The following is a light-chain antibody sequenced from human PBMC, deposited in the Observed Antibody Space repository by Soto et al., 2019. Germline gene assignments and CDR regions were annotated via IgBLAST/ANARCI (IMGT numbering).Light chain of an antibody. CDR3: QQYGSSEII. Sequence: EIVLTQSPGTLSLSPGERATLSCRASQSVSSSYIAWYQQKPGQAPRLLIYDISSRATGIPDRFSGSVSGTDFTLTITRLEPEDFAVFYCQQYGSSEIIFGQGTRLEL. CDR2: DIS. J-gene: IGKJ5*01. V-gene: IGKV3-20*01. CDR1: QSVSSSY.